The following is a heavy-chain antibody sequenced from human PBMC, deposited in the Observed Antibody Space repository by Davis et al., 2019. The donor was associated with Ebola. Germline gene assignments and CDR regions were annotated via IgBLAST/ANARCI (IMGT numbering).Heavy chain of an antibody. CDR2: INHSGST. CDR1: GGSFSGYY. J-gene: IGHJ5*02. Sequence: GSLSLSSAVYGGSFSGYYWSWIRQPPGKGLAWIGEINHSGSTNYNPSLKSRVTISVDTSKNQFSLKLSSVTAADTAVYYCARGGAVAGPWGQGTLVTVSS. CDR3: ARGGAVAGP. V-gene: IGHV4-34*01. D-gene: IGHD6-19*01.